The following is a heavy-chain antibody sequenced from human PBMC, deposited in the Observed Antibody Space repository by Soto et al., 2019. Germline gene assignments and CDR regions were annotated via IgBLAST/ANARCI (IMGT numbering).Heavy chain of an antibody. D-gene: IGHD3-22*01. J-gene: IGHJ4*02. CDR1: GYIFTSYA. V-gene: IGHV1-3*05. CDR3: ARSSGYYLIDDY. Sequence: QVQLVQSGAEEKKPGASVKVSCKASGYIFTSYAMHWVRQAPGQRLAWMGWINAGNGNTKYSQKFQGRVPITRDTSASTAYMKLSSLRSEDTAVYYCARSSGYYLIDDYWGQGTLVTVSS. CDR2: INAGNGNT.